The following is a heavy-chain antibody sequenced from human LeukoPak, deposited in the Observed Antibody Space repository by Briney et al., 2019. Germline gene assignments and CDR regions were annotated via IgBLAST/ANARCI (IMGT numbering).Heavy chain of an antibody. J-gene: IGHJ3*02. Sequence: ASVKVSCKASGYTFTSYDINWLRQAPGQGLEWMGWMNPNSGNTGYAQKFQGRVTMTRNTSISTAYMELSSLRSEDTAVYYCARGGYDSSGYYYGDAFDIWGQGTMVTVSS. CDR3: ARGGYDSSGYYYGDAFDI. D-gene: IGHD3-22*01. CDR1: GYTFTSYD. V-gene: IGHV1-8*01. CDR2: MNPNSGNT.